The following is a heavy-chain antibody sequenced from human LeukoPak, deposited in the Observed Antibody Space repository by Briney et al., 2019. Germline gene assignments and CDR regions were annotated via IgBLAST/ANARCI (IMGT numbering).Heavy chain of an antibody. D-gene: IGHD3-9*01. V-gene: IGHV4-61*01. CDR1: GGSVNSGIYS. J-gene: IGHJ4*02. CDR2: IYDSGST. Sequence: SETLSLTCTVSGGSVNSGIYSWTWIRQPPGEGLEWIGYIYDSGSTNYNPSLKSRVTISVDTSKNQFSLKLSSVTAADTAVYYCARVSIYDILTGYYLGGATFDYWGQGTMVTVSS. CDR3: ARVSIYDILTGYYLGGATFDY.